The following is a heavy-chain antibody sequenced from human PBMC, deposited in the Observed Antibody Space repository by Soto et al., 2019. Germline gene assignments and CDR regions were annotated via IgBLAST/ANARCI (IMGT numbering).Heavy chain of an antibody. D-gene: IGHD3-22*01. V-gene: IGHV1-69*01. Sequence: QVQLVQSGAEVKKPGSSVKVSCKASGGTFSSYAISWVRQAPGQGLEWMGGIIPIFGTANYAQKFQGRVTITADESTSKAYMELSSLRYEDTAVYYCAREEHGRSGYYPPLNWFDPWGQGTLVTVSS. CDR1: GGTFSSYA. CDR3: AREEHGRSGYYPPLNWFDP. J-gene: IGHJ5*02. CDR2: IIPIFGTA.